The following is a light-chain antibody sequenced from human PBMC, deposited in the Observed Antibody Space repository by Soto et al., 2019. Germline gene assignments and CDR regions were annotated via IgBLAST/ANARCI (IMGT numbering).Light chain of an antibody. Sequence: TMLTVSPTTLSFSHGERATLSCRASQSVSRYLAWYQQKPGQAPRLLIYGASSRATGIPDRFSGSGSGTDFTLTISRLESEDFAVYYCQHSSSSPPLTFAGGTKVDIK. CDR3: QHSSSSPPLT. V-gene: IGKV3-20*01. CDR2: GAS. J-gene: IGKJ4*01. CDR1: QSVSRY.